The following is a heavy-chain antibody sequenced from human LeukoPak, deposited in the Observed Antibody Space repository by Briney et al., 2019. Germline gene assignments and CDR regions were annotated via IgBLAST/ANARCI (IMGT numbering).Heavy chain of an antibody. V-gene: IGHV3-30*02. CDR3: AKDRCSNGIGCYFYYMDV. Sequence: GGSLRLSCAASRFTFSTYGMHWVRQAPGKGLEWVAYIQYDGSNQQYADSVKARFSISRYSSKNILYLQMNSLRAEDTAVYYCAKDRCSNGIGCYFYYMDVWGKGTTVTISS. CDR2: IQYDGSNQ. CDR1: RFTFSTYG. J-gene: IGHJ6*03. D-gene: IGHD2-8*01.